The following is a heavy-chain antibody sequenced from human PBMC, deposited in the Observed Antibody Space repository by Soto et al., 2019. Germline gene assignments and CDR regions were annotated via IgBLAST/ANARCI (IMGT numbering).Heavy chain of an antibody. J-gene: IGHJ6*02. CDR3: ARDLKRYYDSSGYGYYYYGMDV. D-gene: IGHD3-22*01. V-gene: IGHV1-69*13. CDR1: GGTFSSYA. Sequence: GASVKVSCKASGGTFSSYAISWVRQAPGQGLEWMGGIIPIFSTANYAQKFQGRVTITADESTSTAYMELSSLRSEDTAVYYCARDLKRYYDSSGYGYYYYGMDVWGQGTTVTVSS. CDR2: IIPIFSTA.